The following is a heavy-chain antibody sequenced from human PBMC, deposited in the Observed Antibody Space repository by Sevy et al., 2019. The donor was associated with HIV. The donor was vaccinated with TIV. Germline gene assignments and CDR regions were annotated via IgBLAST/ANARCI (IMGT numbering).Heavy chain of an antibody. D-gene: IGHD3-22*01. CDR2: INHSGST. V-gene: IGHV4-34*01. CDR3: ARGRLYYYDSSGYLPRRLNNWFDP. CDR1: GGSFSGYY. Sequence: SETLSLTCAVYGGSFSGYYWSWIRQPPGKGLEWIGEINHSGSTNYNPSLKSRVTISVDTSKNQFSLKLSSVTAADTAVYYCARGRLYYYDSSGYLPRRLNNWFDPGAREPWSPSPQ. J-gene: IGHJ5*02.